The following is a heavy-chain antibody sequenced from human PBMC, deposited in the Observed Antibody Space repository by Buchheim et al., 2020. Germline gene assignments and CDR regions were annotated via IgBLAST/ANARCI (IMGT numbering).Heavy chain of an antibody. CDR3: TRGLQYSSDY. V-gene: IGHV3-48*01. D-gene: IGHD6-6*01. J-gene: IGHJ4*02. Sequence: EVQLVESGGALVQPGGSLRLSCAASGFTFNTYSMNWVRQAPGKGLEWVSYIRGGSSVIYYADSVKGRFAISSDDARNSLYTEMHSLRAEDTAVYYCTRGLQYSSDYWGQGTL. CDR1: GFTFNTYS. CDR2: IRGGSSVI.